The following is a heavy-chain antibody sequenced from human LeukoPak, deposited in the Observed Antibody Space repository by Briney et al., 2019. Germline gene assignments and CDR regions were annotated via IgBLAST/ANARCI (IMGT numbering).Heavy chain of an antibody. V-gene: IGHV1-46*01. CDR2: VNFSGGGT. J-gene: IGHJ4*02. D-gene: IGHD1-26*01. CDR1: GYTFTTYY. CDR3: ARDRNSGSYFDY. Sequence: ASVKVSCKATGYTFTTYYIHWVRQAPGQGLEWMGIVNFSGGGTTYAQKFQGRVTMTRDMSTNTVYMELSSLRSEDTAVYYCARDRNSGSYFDYWGQGTLVTVSS.